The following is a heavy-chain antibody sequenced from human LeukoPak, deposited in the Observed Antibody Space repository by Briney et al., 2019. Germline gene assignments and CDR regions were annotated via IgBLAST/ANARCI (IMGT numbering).Heavy chain of an antibody. J-gene: IGHJ4*02. V-gene: IGHV3-21*01. CDR1: GFTFSSYT. CDR3: TRGRDNIAAAGTVY. D-gene: IGHD6-13*01. CDR2: ISTSSIYI. Sequence: GGSLRLSCAASGFTFSSYTMNWVRQAPGKGLEWVSSISTSSIYIYYADSLKGRFTISRDNAKNSLYLQMNSLRAEDTAVYYCTRGRDNIAAAGTVYWGQGTLVTVSS.